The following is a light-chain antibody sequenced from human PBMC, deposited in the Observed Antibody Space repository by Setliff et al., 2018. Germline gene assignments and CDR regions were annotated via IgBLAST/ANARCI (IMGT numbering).Light chain of an antibody. Sequence: QSVLTQPPSVSGAPGQRVTISCTGSNSDIGAGFGVHWYQQLPGTAPKLLIYGTYNRPSGVPDRFSGSKSGTSASLAITGLQAEDEADYFCCSFTGSNTALYVFGTGTRSPS. CDR3: CSFTGSNTALYV. CDR1: NSDIGAGFG. CDR2: GTY. J-gene: IGLJ1*01. V-gene: IGLV1-40*01.